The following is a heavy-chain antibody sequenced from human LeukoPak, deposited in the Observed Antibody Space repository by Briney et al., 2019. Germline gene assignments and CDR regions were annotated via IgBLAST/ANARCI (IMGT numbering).Heavy chain of an antibody. CDR1: GGTFSSYA. D-gene: IGHD2-8*01. V-gene: IGHV1-69*13. Sequence: SVKVSCKASGGTFSSYAISWVRQAPGQGLEWMGGIIPIFGTANYAQKFQGRVTITADESTSTAYMELSSLRSEDTAVYYCARADGDCTNGVCDYYYYYMDVWGKGTTVTVSS. CDR2: IIPIFGTA. CDR3: ARADGDCTNGVCDYYYYYMDV. J-gene: IGHJ6*03.